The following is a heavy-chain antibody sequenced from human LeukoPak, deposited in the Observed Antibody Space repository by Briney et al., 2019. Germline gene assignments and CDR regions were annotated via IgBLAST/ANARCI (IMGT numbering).Heavy chain of an antibody. Sequence: GGSLRLSCAASGFSFSDYYMSWIRQAPGKGLEWVSFISGSGSTTYADSVKGRFTISRDNAKNSLYLEINSLRSEDTAVYYCAFPVREPDYWGQGALVTVSS. D-gene: IGHD3-10*01. CDR1: GFSFSDYY. CDR2: ISGSGSTT. CDR3: AFPVREPDY. V-gene: IGHV3-11*04. J-gene: IGHJ4*02.